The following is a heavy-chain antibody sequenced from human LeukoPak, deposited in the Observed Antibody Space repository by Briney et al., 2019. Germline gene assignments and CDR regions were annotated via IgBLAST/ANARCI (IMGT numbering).Heavy chain of an antibody. Sequence: SETLSLTCTVSGGSISSGDYYWSWIRQPPGKGLEWIGYIYYSGSTNYNPSLKSRVTISVDTSKNQFSLKLSSVTAADTAVYYCARDGRHYDFWSLTAGNYYGMDVWGQGTTVTVSS. CDR3: ARDGRHYDFWSLTAGNYYGMDV. CDR1: GGSISSGDYY. CDR2: IYYSGST. V-gene: IGHV4-61*08. J-gene: IGHJ6*02. D-gene: IGHD3-3*01.